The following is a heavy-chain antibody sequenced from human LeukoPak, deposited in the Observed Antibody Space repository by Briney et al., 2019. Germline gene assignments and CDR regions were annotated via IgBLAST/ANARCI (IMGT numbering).Heavy chain of an antibody. CDR1: GYSFTNYW. D-gene: IGHD6-19*01. J-gene: IGHJ4*02. Sequence: GESLKISCKSSGYSFTNYWIGWVRQMPGKGLEWMGIISPGDSDTRYSPSFQGQVTISADKSISTAYLQWSSVKASDAAMYYCARLRSGWDFDYWGQGSLVTVSS. CDR2: ISPGDSDT. V-gene: IGHV5-51*01. CDR3: ARLRSGWDFDY.